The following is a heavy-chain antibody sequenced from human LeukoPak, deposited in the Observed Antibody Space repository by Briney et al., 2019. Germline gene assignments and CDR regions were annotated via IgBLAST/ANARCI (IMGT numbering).Heavy chain of an antibody. Sequence: GASVKVSCKASGYTFTGYYMHWVRQAPGQGLEWMGWINPNSGGTNYAQKFQGRVTMTRDTSISTAYMELSRLRSDDTAVYYCARDLRSSSGWFDYYDYMDVWGKGTTVTISS. CDR3: ARDLRSSSGWFDYYDYMDV. CDR2: INPNSGGT. J-gene: IGHJ6*03. D-gene: IGHD6-19*01. V-gene: IGHV1-2*02. CDR1: GYTFTGYY.